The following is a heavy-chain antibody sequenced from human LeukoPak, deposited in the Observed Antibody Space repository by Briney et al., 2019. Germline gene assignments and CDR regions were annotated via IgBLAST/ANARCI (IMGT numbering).Heavy chain of an antibody. CDR1: GDSISTDGSY. V-gene: IGHV4-39*07. CDR2: IYNSGST. CDR3: AREGGPYRPLDY. J-gene: IGHJ4*02. Sequence: SETLSLTCTVSGDSISTDGSYWGWIRQPPGKGLEWIAIIYNSGSTNYNPSLKSRVAISVDKSENHISLKLTSVTAADTAVYYCAREGGPYRPLDYSGQGTLVTVAS.